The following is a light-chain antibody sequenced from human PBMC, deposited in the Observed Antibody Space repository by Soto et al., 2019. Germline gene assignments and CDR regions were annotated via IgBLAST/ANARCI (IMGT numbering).Light chain of an antibody. J-gene: IGLJ2*01. Sequence: QSALTQPPSVSGAPGQRGTISCTGSSSNIGAGYDVHWYQQLPGTAPKLLILGNSNRPSGVPDRFSGSNSGTSASFAITGLQAEDEVDYYCQSYDSTLDGWSFGGGTKLTVL. CDR3: QSYDSTLDGWS. CDR1: SSNIGAGYD. V-gene: IGLV1-40*01. CDR2: GNS.